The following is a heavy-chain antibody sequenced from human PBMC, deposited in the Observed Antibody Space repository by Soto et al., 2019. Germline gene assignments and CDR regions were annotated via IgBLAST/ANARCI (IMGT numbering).Heavy chain of an antibody. J-gene: IGHJ4*02. CDR1: GYTLTELS. D-gene: IGHD4-17*01. CDR2: FNADDGDT. CDR3: ARDDYGDSFVDY. V-gene: IGHV1-24*01. Sequence: ASVKVSCKVSGYTLTELSMHWVRQAPGRGLEWMGGFNADDGDTIYAQKFQGRVTMTADTSTSTAYMELRSLRSDDTAVYYCARDDYGDSFVDYWGQGTLVTVSS.